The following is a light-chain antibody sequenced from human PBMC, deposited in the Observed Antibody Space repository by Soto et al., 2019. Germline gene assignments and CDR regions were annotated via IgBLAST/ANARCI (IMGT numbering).Light chain of an antibody. Sequence: QSALTQPRSVSGSPGQSVTISCTGTSSDVGGYNYVSWYQQHPGKAPKLMLYDVSKRPPGVPDRFSGSKSVKTASLTISGLQAEDEADYYCCSYAGSYSYVFGTGTKLTVL. J-gene: IGLJ1*01. CDR3: CSYAGSYSYV. V-gene: IGLV2-11*01. CDR2: DVS. CDR1: SSDVGGYNY.